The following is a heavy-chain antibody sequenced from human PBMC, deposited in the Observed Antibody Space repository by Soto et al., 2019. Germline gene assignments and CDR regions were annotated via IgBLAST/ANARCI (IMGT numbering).Heavy chain of an antibody. CDR1: GFTFSSYA. CDR3: ARDSGETTLDY. Sequence: PGGSLRLSCAASGFTFSSYAMHWVRQAPGKGLEWVAVISYDGSNKYYADSVKGRFTISRDNSKNTLYLQMNSLRAEDTAVYYCARDSGETTLDYWGQGTLVTVSS. J-gene: IGHJ4*02. D-gene: IGHD1-26*01. CDR2: ISYDGSNK. V-gene: IGHV3-30-3*01.